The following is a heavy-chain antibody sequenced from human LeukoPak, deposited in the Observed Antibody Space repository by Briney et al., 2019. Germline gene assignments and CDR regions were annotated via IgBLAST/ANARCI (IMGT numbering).Heavy chain of an antibody. V-gene: IGHV4-61*01. Sequence: PSETLSLTCTVSGGSVSGGSYYWSWIRQPPGKGLEWIGYIYYSGSTNYNPSLKSRVTISVDTSKNQFSLKLSSVTAADTAVYYCARDNCSGGSCYNFDYWGQGTLVTVSS. D-gene: IGHD2-15*01. CDR3: ARDNCSGGSCYNFDY. CDR1: GGSVSGGSYY. CDR2: IYYSGST. J-gene: IGHJ4*02.